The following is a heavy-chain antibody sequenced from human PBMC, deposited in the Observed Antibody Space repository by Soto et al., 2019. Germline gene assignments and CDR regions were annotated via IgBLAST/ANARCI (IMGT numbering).Heavy chain of an antibody. CDR1: GGSISSGGYY. V-gene: IGHV4-31*03. J-gene: IGHJ4*02. CDR3: ARVFDMSSSSGYFDY. CDR2: IYYSGST. Sequence: PSETLSLTSTVSGGSISSGGYYWSWIRQHAGKGLEWIGYIYYSGSTYYNPSLKSRVTISVDTSKNQFSLKLSSVTAADTAVYYCARVFDMSSSSGYFDYWGQGTLVTISS. D-gene: IGHD6-6*01.